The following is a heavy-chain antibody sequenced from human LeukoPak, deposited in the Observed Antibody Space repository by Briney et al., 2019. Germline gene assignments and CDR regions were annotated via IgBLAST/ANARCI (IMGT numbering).Heavy chain of an antibody. J-gene: IGHJ4*02. V-gene: IGHV4-59*01. D-gene: IGHD6-13*01. CDR2: IYYSGST. Sequence: SETLSLTCTVSGGSISSYYWSWIRQPPGKGLEWIGYIYYSGSTNYNPSLKSRVTISVDTSKNQFSLKLSSVTAADTAVYYCASFLYSSSWYYFDYWGQGTLVTVSS. CDR3: ASFLYSSSWYYFDY. CDR1: GGSISSYY.